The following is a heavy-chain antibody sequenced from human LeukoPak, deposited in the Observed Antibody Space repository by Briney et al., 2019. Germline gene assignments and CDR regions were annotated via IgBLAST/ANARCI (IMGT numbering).Heavy chain of an antibody. J-gene: IGHJ5*02. CDR3: ARRPHYRYCSSTSCPSWFDP. CDR2: INHSGST. V-gene: IGHV4-34*01. CDR1: GGSFSGYY. Sequence: PSETLSLTCTVYGGSFSGYYWSWIHQPPGKGLEWIGEINHSGSTNYNPSLKSRVTISVDTSKNQFSLKLSSVTAADTAVYYCARRPHYRYCSSTSCPSWFDPWGQGTLVTVSS. D-gene: IGHD2-2*01.